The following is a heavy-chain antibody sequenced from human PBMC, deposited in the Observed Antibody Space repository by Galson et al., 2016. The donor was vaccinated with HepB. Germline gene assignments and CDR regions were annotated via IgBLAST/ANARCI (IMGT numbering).Heavy chain of an antibody. V-gene: IGHV3-72*01. CDR1: GFTFRDHY. J-gene: IGHJ3*02. CDR2: SRNKARSYTT. CDR3: ARSYYYEGRSVGVIAI. D-gene: IGHD3-16*01. Sequence: SLRLSCAASGFTFRDHYMEWVRQAPGKGLEWVARSRNKARSYTTDYAASVKGRFAISRDDSKKSVYLQMISLKTEDRAGYYCARSYYYEGRSVGVIAIGGQGTIVTVSS.